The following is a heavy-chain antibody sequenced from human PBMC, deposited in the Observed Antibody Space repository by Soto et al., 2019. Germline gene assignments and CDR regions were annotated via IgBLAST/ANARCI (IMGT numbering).Heavy chain of an antibody. Sequence: ASVKVSCKASGYTFTSYGISWVRQAPGQGLEWMGWISAYNGNTNYAQKLQGRVTMTTDTSTSTAYMELRSLRSDDTAVYYCARTAIFGVVMDQNWFDPWEQGTLVTVAS. CDR2: ISAYNGNT. CDR3: ARTAIFGVVMDQNWFDP. CDR1: GYTFTSYG. D-gene: IGHD3-3*01. V-gene: IGHV1-18*01. J-gene: IGHJ5*02.